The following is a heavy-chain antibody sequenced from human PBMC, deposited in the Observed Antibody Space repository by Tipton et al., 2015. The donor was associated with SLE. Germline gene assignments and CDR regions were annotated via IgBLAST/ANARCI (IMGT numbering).Heavy chain of an antibody. V-gene: IGHV1-18*01. D-gene: IGHD6-13*01. CDR2: ISAYNGNT. Sequence: QLVQSGPEVKKPGASVKVSCKASGYTFTSYGISWVRQAPGQGLEWMGWISAYNGNTNYAQKLQGRVTMTTDTSTSTAYMELRSLRSDDTAVYYGARVPRIAAAAFRWFDPWGQGTLVTVSS. J-gene: IGHJ5*02. CDR1: GYTFTSYG. CDR3: ARVPRIAAAAFRWFDP.